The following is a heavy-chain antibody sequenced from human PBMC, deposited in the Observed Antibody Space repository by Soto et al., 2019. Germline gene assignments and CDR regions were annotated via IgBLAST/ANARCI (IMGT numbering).Heavy chain of an antibody. CDR3: ARDGRGRGIAVAGRFWYFDL. J-gene: IGHJ2*01. Sequence: QVQLQESGPGLVKPSQTLSLTCTVSGASISSGXXXWNWIRQHPGKGLEWIGYIYYSGSTYYNPSLKSRVTISVDTSKNEFSLKLSSVTAADTAVYYCARDGRGRGIAVAGRFWYFDLWGRGTLVTVSS. V-gene: IGHV4-31*03. D-gene: IGHD6-19*01. CDR1: GASISSGXXX. CDR2: IYYSGST.